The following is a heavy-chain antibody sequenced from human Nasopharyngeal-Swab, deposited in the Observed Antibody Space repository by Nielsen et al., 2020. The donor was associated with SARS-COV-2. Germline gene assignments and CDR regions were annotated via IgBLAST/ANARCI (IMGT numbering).Heavy chain of an antibody. Sequence: SETLSLTCAVYGGSFSGSHWSWIRQPPGKGLEWIGEINHSGSTEYNPSLKSRGTISMDTSKNQFSLKLISVTAADTAVYYCARGIAAAGTRFHYYYYYYMDVWGKGTTVTVSS. CDR3: ARGIAAAGTRFHYYYYYYMDV. D-gene: IGHD6-13*01. CDR1: GGSFSGSH. J-gene: IGHJ6*03. CDR2: INHSGST. V-gene: IGHV4-34*01.